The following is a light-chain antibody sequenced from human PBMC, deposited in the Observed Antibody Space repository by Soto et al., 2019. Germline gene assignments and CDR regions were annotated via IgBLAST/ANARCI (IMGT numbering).Light chain of an antibody. CDR2: TAS. J-gene: IGKJ5*01. V-gene: IGKV1-9*01. Sequence: DIQMTQSPSSLSASVGDRVTITCRASQGISSYLAWYQQKPGKAPNLLIHTASTLQSGVPSRFSGSGSGTEFTLTISSLQPEDFATYHCQQRNSYPITFGQGTRLEIK. CDR3: QQRNSYPIT. CDR1: QGISSY.